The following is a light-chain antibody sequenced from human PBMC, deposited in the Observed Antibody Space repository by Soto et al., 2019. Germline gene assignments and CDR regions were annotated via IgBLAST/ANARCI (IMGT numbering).Light chain of an antibody. CDR1: QSISSW. V-gene: IGKV1-5*03. J-gene: IGKJ2*02. CDR2: KAS. Sequence: DIQMTQSPSTLPASVGDRVTITCRASQSISSWLAWYQQKPGKAPKLLIYKASSLESGVPSRFSGSGSGTEFTLTISSLQPDDFATYYCQQYNSFPGTFGQGTKLEIK. CDR3: QQYNSFPGT.